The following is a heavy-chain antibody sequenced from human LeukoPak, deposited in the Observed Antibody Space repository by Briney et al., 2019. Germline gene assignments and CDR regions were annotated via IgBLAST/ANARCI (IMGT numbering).Heavy chain of an antibody. D-gene: IGHD2-21*01. V-gene: IGHV3-15*07. J-gene: IGHJ4*02. Sequence: SGGSLRLSGAGSGFTVSSTCMNWVRQAPGKGLEWIGRIKPKTDGETTEYAAPVKDRFSISRDDSKSMMYLQMNSLKTEDTAVYYCITPLPYSAQGGQGTLVTVSS. CDR2: IKPKTDGETT. CDR1: GFTVSSTC. CDR3: ITPLPYSAQ.